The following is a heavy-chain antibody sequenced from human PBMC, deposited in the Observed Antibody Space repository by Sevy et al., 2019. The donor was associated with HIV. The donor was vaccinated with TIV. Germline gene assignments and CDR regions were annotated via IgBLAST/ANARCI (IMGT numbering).Heavy chain of an antibody. J-gene: IGHJ6*02. Sequence: SETLSLTCTVSGGSISSYYWSWIRQPAGKGLEWIGRIYTSGSTNYNPSLKSRVTMSVDTSKNQFSLKLSSVTAADTAVYYCARESAYDYVWGSYRSYYYYGMDVWGQRTTVTVSS. CDR2: IYTSGST. CDR1: GGSISSYY. D-gene: IGHD3-16*02. CDR3: ARESAYDYVWGSYRSYYYYGMDV. V-gene: IGHV4-4*07.